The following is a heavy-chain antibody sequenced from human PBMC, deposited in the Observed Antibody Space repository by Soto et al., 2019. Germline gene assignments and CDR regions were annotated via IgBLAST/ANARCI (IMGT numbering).Heavy chain of an antibody. D-gene: IGHD3-10*01. CDR3: ARGSTDSYPGSRIFDF. J-gene: IGHJ4*02. CDR1: GITFGIRA. Sequence: GGSLRLSCVASGITFGIRAMSWVRHAPGEGLEWVSTITDTGGDTKYSDSVRGRFTMSRDNSKKTLYLQMNNLRVEDSALYYCARGSTDSYPGSRIFDFWGRGTLVTVSS. V-gene: IGHV3-23*01. CDR2: ITDTGGDT.